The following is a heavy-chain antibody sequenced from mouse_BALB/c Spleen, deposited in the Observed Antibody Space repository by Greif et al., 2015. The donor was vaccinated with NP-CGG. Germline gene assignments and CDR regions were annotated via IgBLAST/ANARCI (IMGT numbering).Heavy chain of an antibody. V-gene: IGHV3-6*02. Sequence: ESGPGLVKPSQSLSLTCSVTGYSITSGYYWNWIRQFPGNKLEWMGYISYDGSNNYNPSLKNRISITRDTSKNQFFLKLNSVTTEDTATYYCATNWDYAMDYWGQGTSVTVSS. CDR3: ATNWDYAMDY. J-gene: IGHJ4*01. D-gene: IGHD4-1*01. CDR1: GYSITSGYY. CDR2: ISYDGSN.